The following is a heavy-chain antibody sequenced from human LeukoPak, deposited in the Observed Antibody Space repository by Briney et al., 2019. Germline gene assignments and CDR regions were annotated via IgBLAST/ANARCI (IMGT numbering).Heavy chain of an antibody. D-gene: IGHD4-17*01. CDR2: INWNGGRT. J-gene: IGHJ4*02. CDR1: GFMFDDYG. Sequence: GGSLRLSCAASGFMFDDYGMSWVRQAPGKGLEWVSGINWNGGRTGYADSVKGRFTISRDNAKNSLYLQMNSLRAEDTAVYYCARDDRYGDFHYFDYWGQGTLVTVSS. V-gene: IGHV3-20*04. CDR3: ARDDRYGDFHYFDY.